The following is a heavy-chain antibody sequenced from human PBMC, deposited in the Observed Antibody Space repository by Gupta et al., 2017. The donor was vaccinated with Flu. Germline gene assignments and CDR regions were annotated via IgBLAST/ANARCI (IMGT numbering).Heavy chain of an antibody. CDR3: TTDPDSPPPHCSSTSCYADAFDI. CDR2: IKSKTDGGTT. V-gene: IGHV3-15*01. J-gene: IGHJ3*02. D-gene: IGHD2-2*01. Sequence: EVQLVESGGGLVKPGGSLRLSCAASGFTFSNAWMSWVRQAPGKGLEWVGRIKSKTDGGTTDYAAPVKGRFTISRDDSKNTLYLQMNSLKTEDTAVYYCTTDPDSPPPHCSSTSCYADAFDIWGQGTMVTVSS. CDR1: GFTFSNAW.